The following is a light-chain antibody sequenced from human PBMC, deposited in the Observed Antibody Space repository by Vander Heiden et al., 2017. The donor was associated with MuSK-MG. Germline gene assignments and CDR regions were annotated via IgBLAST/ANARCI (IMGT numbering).Light chain of an antibody. V-gene: IGLV2-14*03. CDR2: DVS. J-gene: IGLJ2*01. CDR1: SSDVGGDNY. Sequence: QSALTQPDSVTGSPGPSMTISSTGTSSDVGGDNYGSWYQQHPGNAPKLMIYDVSNRPSGVSNRFSGSKSGNTASLTISGLQAEDEADYYCSSYTSSSTLVFGGGTKLTVL. CDR3: SSYTSSSTLV.